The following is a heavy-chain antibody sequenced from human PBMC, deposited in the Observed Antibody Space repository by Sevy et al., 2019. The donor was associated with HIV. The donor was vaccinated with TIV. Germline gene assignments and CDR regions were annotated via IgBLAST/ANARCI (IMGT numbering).Heavy chain of an antibody. J-gene: IGHJ5*02. Sequence: GGSLRLSCAASGFTFSSYSMDWVRQAPGKGLEWDSSISRSSSYIYYADSVKGRFTMSRDNAKNSLYLQMNSLRAEDTAVYYCARGIAVAGTGWFDPWGQGTLVTVSS. CDR1: GFTFSSYS. CDR3: ARGIAVAGTGWFDP. V-gene: IGHV3-21*01. CDR2: ISRSSSYI. D-gene: IGHD6-19*01.